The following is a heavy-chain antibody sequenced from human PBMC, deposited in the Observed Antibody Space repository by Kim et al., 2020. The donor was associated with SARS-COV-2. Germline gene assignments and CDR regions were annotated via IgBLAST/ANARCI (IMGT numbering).Heavy chain of an antibody. CDR3: ARTSIVGAAGAGGTNFDY. D-gene: IGHD1-26*01. J-gene: IGHJ4*01. CDR1: GGSISSYY. Sequence: SETLSLTCTVSGGSISSYYWSWIRQPPGKGLEWIGYIYYSGSTNYNPSLKSRVTISVDTSKNQFSLKLSSVTAADTAVYYCARTSIVGAAGAGGTNFDY. CDR2: IYYSGST. V-gene: IGHV4-59*01.